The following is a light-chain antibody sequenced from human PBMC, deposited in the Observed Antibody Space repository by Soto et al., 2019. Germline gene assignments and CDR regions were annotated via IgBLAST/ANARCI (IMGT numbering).Light chain of an antibody. V-gene: IGKV1-39*01. CDR2: AAS. J-gene: IGKJ3*01. CDR1: QSISSY. CDR3: QQSYSTLPT. Sequence: DIQMTQSPSSLSASVGDRVTITCRASQSISSYLNWYQQKPGKAPKLLIYAASILQSGVPSRFIGSRSGTDFTLTISSLQPEDFATYYCQQSYSTLPTFGPGTKVDI.